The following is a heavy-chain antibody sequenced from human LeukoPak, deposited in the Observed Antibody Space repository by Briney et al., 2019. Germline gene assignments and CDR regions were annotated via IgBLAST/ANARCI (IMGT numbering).Heavy chain of an antibody. J-gene: IGHJ6*03. Sequence: GGSLRLSCVASGFTFSGSWMHWVRHAPGKGLVWVSRIVSDGTSTNYADSVKGRFTISRDNAKNTLYLQMHRLRAEDTAVYYCAKDGPEIANAFYYYMDVWGKGTTVTVS. CDR3: AKDGPEIANAFYYYMDV. V-gene: IGHV3-74*01. CDR1: GFTFSGSW. CDR2: IVSDGTST. D-gene: IGHD2-21*01.